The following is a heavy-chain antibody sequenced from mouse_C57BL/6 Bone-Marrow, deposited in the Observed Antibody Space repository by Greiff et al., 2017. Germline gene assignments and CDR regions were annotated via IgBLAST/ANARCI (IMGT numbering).Heavy chain of an antibody. CDR2: ISNGGGST. J-gene: IGHJ2*01. CDR3: ARHDDYGPDY. D-gene: IGHD1-2*01. Sequence: EVKLVESGGGLVQPGGSLKLSCAASGFTFSDYYMYWVRQTPEKRLEWVAYISNGGGSTYYPDTVKGRFTISRDNAKNTLYLQMSRLKSEDTAMYYCARHDDYGPDYWGQGTTRTVSS. V-gene: IGHV5-12*01. CDR1: GFTFSDYY.